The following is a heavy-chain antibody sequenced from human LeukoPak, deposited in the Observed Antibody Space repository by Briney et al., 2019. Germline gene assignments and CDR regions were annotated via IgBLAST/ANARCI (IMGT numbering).Heavy chain of an antibody. J-gene: IGHJ4*02. Sequence: GGTLRLSCAASGFTFSSYGMSWVRQAPGKGLEWVSAISGSGGRTYYADSVKGRITISRDNSKNTLYLQMNSLRAEDTAVYYCAKGGSGVAIVDYWGQGTLVTVSP. V-gene: IGHV3-23*01. CDR1: GFTFSSYG. CDR3: AKGGSGVAIVDY. CDR2: ISGSGGRT. D-gene: IGHD3-3*01.